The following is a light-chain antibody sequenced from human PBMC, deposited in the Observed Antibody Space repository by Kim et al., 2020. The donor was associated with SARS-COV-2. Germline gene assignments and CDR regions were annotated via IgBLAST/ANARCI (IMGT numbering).Light chain of an antibody. Sequence: ASVGDRVTSTCRASQTISRNLNWYQQNTGRAPKFLIYAASHLQSGVPSRFSGSGSGTDFTLTISSLHPEDFATYYCQHSHSTPPTFGQGTKVDIK. J-gene: IGKJ1*01. CDR2: AAS. CDR3: QHSHSTPPT. V-gene: IGKV1-39*01. CDR1: QTISRN.